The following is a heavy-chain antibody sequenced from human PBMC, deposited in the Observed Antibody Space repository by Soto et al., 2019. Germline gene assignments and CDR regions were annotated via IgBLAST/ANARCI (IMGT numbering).Heavy chain of an antibody. J-gene: IGHJ4*02. CDR1: WFTFRNAG. V-gene: IGHV3-15*01. D-gene: IGHD6-13*01. CDR2: IKSKTDGGTT. CDR3: PTASSWYGVRADY. Sequence: PXGSLRVSWSAAWFTFRNAGMSWVRQAPGKGLEWVARIKSKTDGGTTDYAAPVKGRFTISRDDSKNTLYLQMNSLKTEDTAVYYCPTASSWYGVRADYWGQGTLVTVPS.